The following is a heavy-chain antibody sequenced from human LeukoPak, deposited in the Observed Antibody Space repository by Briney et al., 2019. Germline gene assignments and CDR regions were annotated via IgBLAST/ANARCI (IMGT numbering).Heavy chain of an antibody. CDR3: ARDRSSRKGAMVTGPDY. D-gene: IGHD5-18*01. CDR1: GYTFTGYY. V-gene: IGHV1-2*02. Sequence: GASVKVSCKASGYTFTGYYMHWVRQAPGQGLEWMGWINPNSGGTNYAQKFQGRVTMTRDTSISTAYMELSRLRSDDTAVYYCARDRSSRKGAMVTGPDYWGQGTLVTVSS. J-gene: IGHJ4*02. CDR2: INPNSGGT.